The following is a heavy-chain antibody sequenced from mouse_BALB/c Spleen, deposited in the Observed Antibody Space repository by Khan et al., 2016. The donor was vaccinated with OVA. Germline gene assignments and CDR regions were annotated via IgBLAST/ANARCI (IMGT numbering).Heavy chain of an antibody. CDR2: INYSGNT. V-gene: IGHV3-2*02. CDR3: ARKDYYDYDPFPY. D-gene: IGHD2-4*01. CDR1: DYSITSEYA. J-gene: IGHJ3*01. Sequence: EVQLQESGPGLVKPSQSLSLTCTVTDYSITSEYAWNWIRQFPGNKLEWMGYINYSGNTRFNPSLKSRTSITRDTSKNQFFLQLNSVTTEDTATYYWARKDYYDYDPFPYWGQGTLVTVSA.